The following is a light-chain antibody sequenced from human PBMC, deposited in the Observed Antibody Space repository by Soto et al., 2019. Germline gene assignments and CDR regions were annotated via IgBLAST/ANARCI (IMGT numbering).Light chain of an antibody. Sequence: EMVMTQSPATLSVSPGERATLSCRASQSVSSNLAWYQQKPGQAPRLLIYGASNRATGIPDRFSGSGSGTDFTLTITSLQSEDFAVYYCQEYNNWRPITFGGGTKVDIK. CDR2: GAS. CDR1: QSVSSN. J-gene: IGKJ4*01. CDR3: QEYNNWRPIT. V-gene: IGKV3D-15*01.